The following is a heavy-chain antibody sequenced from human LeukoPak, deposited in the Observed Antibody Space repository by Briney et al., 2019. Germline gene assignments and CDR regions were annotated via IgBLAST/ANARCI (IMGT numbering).Heavy chain of an antibody. Sequence: PSETLSLTCTVSGGSISRYYWSWIRQPPGKGLDCIGYIYYSSISKSTPSLNSPVTISVYTSKHQFSLKLSSVPAADTAVYYCARVRFLVAFYIWGRGTMVTVSS. CDR3: ARVRFLVAFYI. V-gene: IGHV4-59*01. CDR1: GGSISRYY. CDR2: IYYSSIS. D-gene: IGHD3-3*01. J-gene: IGHJ3*02.